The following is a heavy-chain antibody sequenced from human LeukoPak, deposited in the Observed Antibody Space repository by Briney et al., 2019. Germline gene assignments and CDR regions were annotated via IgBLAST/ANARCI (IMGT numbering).Heavy chain of an antibody. CDR3: AKGVPYGSGSYYNPKYYYYMDV. Sequence: GGSLRLSCAASGFTFDGYAMYWVRQAPGKGLEWVSHISGDGGSTYYADSVKGRFTISRDNSKNSLSLQMNSLRTEDTALYYCAKGVPYGSGSYYNPKYYYYMDVWGKGTTVTVSS. J-gene: IGHJ6*03. V-gene: IGHV3-43*02. CDR2: ISGDGGST. D-gene: IGHD3-10*01. CDR1: GFTFDGYA.